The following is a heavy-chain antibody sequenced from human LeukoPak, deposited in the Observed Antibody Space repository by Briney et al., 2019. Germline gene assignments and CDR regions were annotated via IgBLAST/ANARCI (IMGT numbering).Heavy chain of an antibody. CDR1: GGSISSSSYY. CDR2: IYYSGST. V-gene: IGHV4-39*07. Sequence: PSETLSLTCTVSGGSISSSSYYWGWIRQPPGKGLEWIGSIYYSGSTYYNPSLKSRVTISVDTSKNQFSLKLSSVTAADTAVYYCARVGFGDPLRRDFDLWGRGTLVTVSS. D-gene: IGHD3-10*01. J-gene: IGHJ2*01. CDR3: ARVGFGDPLRRDFDL.